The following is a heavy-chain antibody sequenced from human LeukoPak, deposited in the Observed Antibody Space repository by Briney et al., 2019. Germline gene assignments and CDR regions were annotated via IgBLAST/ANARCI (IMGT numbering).Heavy chain of an antibody. D-gene: IGHD6-13*01. J-gene: IGHJ6*02. CDR3: ARDVVGSSNNGMDV. CDR1: GGTFSSYA. V-gene: IGHV3-30-3*01. Sequence: SCKASGGTFSSYAMHWVRQAPGKGLEWVAVISYDGSNKYYADSVKGRFTISRDNSKNTLYLQMNSLRTEDTAVYYCARDVVGSSNNGMDVWGQGTTVTVSS. CDR2: ISYDGSNK.